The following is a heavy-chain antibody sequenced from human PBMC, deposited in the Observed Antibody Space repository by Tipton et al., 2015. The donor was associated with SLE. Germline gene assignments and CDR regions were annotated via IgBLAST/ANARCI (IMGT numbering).Heavy chain of an antibody. CDR2: ISHSGSA. V-gene: IGHV4-34*01. CDR3: ARGVSGYFSYCYMDV. J-gene: IGHJ6*03. D-gene: IGHD3-16*01. CDR1: GFTFSSYW. Sequence: LRFSCAASGFTFSSYWMTWVRQAPGKGPEWIGEISHSGSANYNASLKSRVTMSLDKSNNQFSLRLSSVTAADTAVYYCARGVSGYFSYCYMDVWGKGTTVTISS.